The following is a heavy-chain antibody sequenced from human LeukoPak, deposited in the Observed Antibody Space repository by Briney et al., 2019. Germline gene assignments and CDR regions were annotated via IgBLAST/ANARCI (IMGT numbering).Heavy chain of an antibody. CDR3: AREADCGGDCYSGFDY. CDR2: IHYSGST. D-gene: IGHD2-21*02. CDR1: GGSISNYY. V-gene: IGHV4-59*01. J-gene: IGHJ4*02. Sequence: SETLSLTCTVSGGSISNYYWSWIRQPPGKGLEWIGYIHYSGSTNYNSSLKSRVTISVDTSKNQFSLKLSSVTAADTGVYYCAREADCGGDCYSGFDYWGQGTLVTVSS.